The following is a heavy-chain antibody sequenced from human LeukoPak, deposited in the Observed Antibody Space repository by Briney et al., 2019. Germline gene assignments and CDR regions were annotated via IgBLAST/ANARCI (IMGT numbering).Heavy chain of an antibody. CDR3: ARGRTYYDFWSGPGVFGY. J-gene: IGHJ4*02. CDR2: INHSGST. CDR1: GGSISSYY. D-gene: IGHD3-3*01. Sequence: SETLSLTCTVSGGSISSYYWSWIRQPPGKGLEWIGEINHSGSTNYNPSLKSRVTISVDTSKNQFSLKLSSVTAADTAVYYCARGRTYYDFWSGPGVFGYWGQGTLVTVSS. V-gene: IGHV4-34*01.